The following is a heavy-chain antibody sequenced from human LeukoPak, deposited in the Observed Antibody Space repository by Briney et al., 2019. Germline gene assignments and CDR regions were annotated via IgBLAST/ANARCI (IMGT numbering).Heavy chain of an antibody. J-gene: IGHJ3*02. V-gene: IGHV4-59*08. CDR2: IYYRGST. CDR3: AGSSAFDAFDI. CDR1: GGSIRSDY. D-gene: IGHD3-22*01. Sequence: PSETLSLTCTVSGGSIRSDYWSWIRQPPGKGLEWIGYIYYRGSTNNNPSLKSRVTISVDTSKNQFSLKLSSVTAADTAVYYCAGSSAFDAFDIWGQGTMVTVSS.